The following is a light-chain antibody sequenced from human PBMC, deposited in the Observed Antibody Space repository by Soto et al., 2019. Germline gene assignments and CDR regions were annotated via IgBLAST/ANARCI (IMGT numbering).Light chain of an antibody. J-gene: IGKJ3*01. CDR3: QQRSNWPPEFT. Sequence: EIVLTQSPATLSLSPRERATLYCRASQNVSTYLAWYQQKPGQAPRLLIYDASNRATGIPARFSGSGSGTDFTLTISSLEPEDFAVYYCQQRSNWPPEFTFGPGTKVDIK. V-gene: IGKV3-11*01. CDR1: QNVSTY. CDR2: DAS.